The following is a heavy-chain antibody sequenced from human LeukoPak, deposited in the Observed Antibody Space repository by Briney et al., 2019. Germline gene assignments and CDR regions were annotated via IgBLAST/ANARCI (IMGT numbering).Heavy chain of an antibody. Sequence: GASVKVSCKVSGYTLTELSMHWVRQAPGKGLEWMGGFDPEDGETIYAQKFQGRVTMTEDTSTDTAYMELSSLRSEDTAVYYCATGESMYSSSWYRVDYWGQGTLVTVSS. J-gene: IGHJ4*02. D-gene: IGHD6-13*01. CDR2: FDPEDGET. V-gene: IGHV1-24*01. CDR1: GYTLTELS. CDR3: ATGESMYSSSWYRVDY.